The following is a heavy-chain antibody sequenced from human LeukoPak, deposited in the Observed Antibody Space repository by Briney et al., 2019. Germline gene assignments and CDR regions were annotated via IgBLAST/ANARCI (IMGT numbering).Heavy chain of an antibody. CDR3: ARGPRYYDSSGYYYEDY. D-gene: IGHD3-22*01. Sequence: ASVKVSCKASGYTFTSYDINWVRQATGQGREWMGWMNPNSGNTGYAQKFQARVTITSNTSISTAYMELSSLRSEDTAVYYCARGPRYYDSSGYYYEDYWGQGTLVTVSS. V-gene: IGHV1-8*03. J-gene: IGHJ4*02. CDR2: MNPNSGNT. CDR1: GYTFTSYD.